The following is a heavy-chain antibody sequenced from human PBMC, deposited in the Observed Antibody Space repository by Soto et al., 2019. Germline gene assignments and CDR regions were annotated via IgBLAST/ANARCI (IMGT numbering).Heavy chain of an antibody. J-gene: IGHJ4*02. CDR1: GFTFTSSA. CDR3: AADSDYVWGSYRLFDY. Sequence: QMQLVQSGPEVKKPGTSVKVSCKASGFTFTSSAMQWVRQARGQRLEWIGWIVVGSGNTNYAQKFQERVTNTRDMTTSTTYIKLSSQKSEDTAVYYCAADSDYVWGSYRLFDYWGQGTLVTVSS. D-gene: IGHD3-16*02. CDR2: IVVGSGNT. V-gene: IGHV1-58*02.